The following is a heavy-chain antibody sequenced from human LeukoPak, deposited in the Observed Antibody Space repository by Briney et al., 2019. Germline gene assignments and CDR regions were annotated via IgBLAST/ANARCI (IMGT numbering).Heavy chain of an antibody. D-gene: IGHD6-6*01. V-gene: IGHV4-34*01. Sequence: PSETLSLTCAVYGGSFSGYYWNWIRQSPGKGLEWIGEINHSGRINYNPSLKSRVTISVDTSKNQFSLNLSSVTAAETAVYFCARGVLSRYYYMDVWGKGTTVTVSS. CDR1: GGSFSGYY. J-gene: IGHJ6*03. CDR3: ARGVLSRYYYMDV. CDR2: INHSGRI.